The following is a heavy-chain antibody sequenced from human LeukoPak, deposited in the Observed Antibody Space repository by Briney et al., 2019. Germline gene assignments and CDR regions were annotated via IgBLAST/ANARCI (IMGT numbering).Heavy chain of an antibody. CDR2: IYYSGST. J-gene: IGHJ6*03. CDR1: AASISNYY. CDR3: ARVLRYFDWLFPYYMDV. D-gene: IGHD3-9*01. V-gene: IGHV4-31*11. Sequence: PSETLSLTCAVSAASISNYYWSWIRQHPGKGLEWIGYIYYSGSTYYNPSLKSRVTISVDTSKNQFSLKLSSVTAADTAVYYCARVLRYFDWLFPYYMDVWGKGTTVTVSS.